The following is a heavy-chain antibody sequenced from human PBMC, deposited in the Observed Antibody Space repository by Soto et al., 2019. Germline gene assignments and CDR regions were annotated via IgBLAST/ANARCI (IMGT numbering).Heavy chain of an antibody. Sequence: PSETLSLTCAVSGGSISSGGYSWSWIRQPPGKGLEWIGYIYHSGSTNYNPSLKSRVTISVDKSKNQFSLKLSSVTAADTAVYYCARSGPRRISITMVRGFLKNWFDPWGQGTLVTVSS. V-gene: IGHV4-30-2*01. CDR1: GGSISSGGYS. D-gene: IGHD3-10*01. CDR3: ARSGPRRISITMVRGFLKNWFDP. J-gene: IGHJ5*02. CDR2: IYHSGST.